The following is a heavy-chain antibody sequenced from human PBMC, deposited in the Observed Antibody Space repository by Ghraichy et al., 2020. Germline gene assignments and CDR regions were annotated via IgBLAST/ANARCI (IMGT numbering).Heavy chain of an antibody. CDR2: ISYDGSGK. CDR1: SITLSHYG. V-gene: IGHV3-7*01. Sequence: GGSLRLSCAASSITLSHYGMSWVRQPPGKGLEWVADISYDGSGKSYVESVKGRFTISRDNAKNTLYLQMNSLRAEDTAVYFCAKALWDAWAVFAYWGQGTLVTVSS. D-gene: IGHD1-26*01. CDR3: AKALWDAWAVFAY. J-gene: IGHJ4*02.